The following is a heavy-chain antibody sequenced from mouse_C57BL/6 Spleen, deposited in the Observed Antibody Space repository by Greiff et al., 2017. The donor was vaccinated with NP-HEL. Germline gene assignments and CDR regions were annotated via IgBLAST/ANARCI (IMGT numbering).Heavy chain of an antibody. J-gene: IGHJ4*01. CDR1: GYTFTSYW. CDR3: ARSGGYRRAMDY. D-gene: IGHD2-2*01. V-gene: IGHV1-53*01. CDR2: INPSNGGT. Sequence: VQLQQSGTELVKPGASVKLSCKASGYTFTSYWMHWVKQRPGQGLEWIGNINPSNGGTNYNEKFKSKATLTVDKSSSTAYMQLSSLTSEDSAVYYGARSGGYRRAMDYWGQGTSVTVSS.